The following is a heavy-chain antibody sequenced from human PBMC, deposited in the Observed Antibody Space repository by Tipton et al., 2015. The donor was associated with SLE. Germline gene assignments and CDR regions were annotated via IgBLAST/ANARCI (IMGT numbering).Heavy chain of an antibody. J-gene: IGHJ4*02. CDR3: ARDSERDPGTYFDF. V-gene: IGHV1-2*02. CDR1: GYTFTDYY. D-gene: IGHD3-10*01. CDR2: IHTNSGGT. Sequence: QLVQSGAEVKKPGASVSVSCEASGYTFTDYYMHWVRQAPGQGLEWMGWIHTNSGGTRYAQKFQGRVTMTRDTSISTAYMDLSRLKSDDTAVYYCARDSERDPGTYFDFWGQGTLVTVSS.